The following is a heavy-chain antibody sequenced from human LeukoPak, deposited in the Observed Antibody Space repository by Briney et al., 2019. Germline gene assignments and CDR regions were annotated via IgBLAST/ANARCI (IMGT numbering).Heavy chain of an antibody. CDR2: ISSNGGST. Sequence: GGSLRLSCAASGFTFSSYAMHWVRQAPGKGLEYVSAISSNGGSTYYANSVKGRFTISRDNSKNTLYLQMGSLRAEDMAVYYCARDDRYNWNDVPGAFDIWGQGTMVTVSS. CDR3: ARDDRYNWNDVPGAFDI. V-gene: IGHV3-64*01. D-gene: IGHD1-1*01. CDR1: GFTFSSYA. J-gene: IGHJ3*02.